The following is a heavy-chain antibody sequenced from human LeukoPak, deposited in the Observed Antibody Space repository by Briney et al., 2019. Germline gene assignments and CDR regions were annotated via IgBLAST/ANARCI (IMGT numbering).Heavy chain of an antibody. CDR1: GGSFSGYY. J-gene: IGHJ4*02. V-gene: IGHV4-34*01. D-gene: IGHD3-22*01. Sequence: SETLSLTCDVYGGSFSGYYWSWIRQPPEKGLEWIGEINHSGSTNYNPSLKSRVTISLDTSKNQFSLKLSSVTAADTAVYYCTKDSSAYYDSSGYNWGQGTLVTVSS. CDR2: INHSGST. CDR3: TKDSSAYYDSSGYN.